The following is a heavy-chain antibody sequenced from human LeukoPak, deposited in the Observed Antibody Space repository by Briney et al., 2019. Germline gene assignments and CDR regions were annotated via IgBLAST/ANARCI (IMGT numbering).Heavy chain of an antibody. Sequence: GASVTVSCTASGYTFTSYDINWVRQAPGQGLEWMGWMNPNSGNTGYAQKFQGRVTMTRNTSISTAYMELSSLRSEDTAVYYCARGYCSSTSCYFGYWFDPWGQGTLVTVSS. CDR3: ARGYCSSTSCYFGYWFDP. V-gene: IGHV1-8*01. D-gene: IGHD2-2*01. J-gene: IGHJ5*02. CDR2: MNPNSGNT. CDR1: GYTFTSYD.